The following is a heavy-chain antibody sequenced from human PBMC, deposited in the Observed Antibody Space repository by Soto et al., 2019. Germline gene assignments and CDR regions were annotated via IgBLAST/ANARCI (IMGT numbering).Heavy chain of an antibody. D-gene: IGHD3-3*01. CDR2: ISAYNGNT. J-gene: IGHJ4*02. Sequence: ASVKVSCKASGYTFTSYGISWVRQAPGQGLEWMGWISAYNGNTNYAQKLQGRVTMTTDTSTSTAYMELRSLRSDDTAVYYCARDTGVRFLEWLLPAAPFDYWGQGTLVTVSS. CDR1: GYTFTSYG. CDR3: ARDTGVRFLEWLLPAAPFDY. V-gene: IGHV1-18*04.